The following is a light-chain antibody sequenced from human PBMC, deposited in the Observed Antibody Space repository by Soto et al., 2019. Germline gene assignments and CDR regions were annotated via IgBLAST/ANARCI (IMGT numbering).Light chain of an antibody. CDR1: QSINNF. V-gene: IGKV1-39*01. CDR3: QQSFSTPQT. Sequence: DIQMTQSASSLTASLGDRVTITCRASQSINNFLNWYQQKPGQAPKLLMYSVTTLLGGVPSRFSGSGSGTDFSLTISSLQPEDFATYYCQQSFSTPQTFGQGTKVEI. J-gene: IGKJ1*01. CDR2: SVT.